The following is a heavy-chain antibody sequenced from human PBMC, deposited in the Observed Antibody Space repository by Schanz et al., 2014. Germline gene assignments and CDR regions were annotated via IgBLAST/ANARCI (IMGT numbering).Heavy chain of an antibody. V-gene: IGHV3-48*01. CDR3: AKDAPYPFDL. CDR1: GITFSSHS. Sequence: EVHLVESGGGLVQPGGSLRLSCAASGITFSSHSFNWVRQAPGKGLEWISYITYNGGTIYYADSVKGRFTISRDNAKNSLYLEMNSLRAEDTALYYCAKDAPYPFDLWGRGTLXTVSS. J-gene: IGHJ2*01. CDR2: ITYNGGTI.